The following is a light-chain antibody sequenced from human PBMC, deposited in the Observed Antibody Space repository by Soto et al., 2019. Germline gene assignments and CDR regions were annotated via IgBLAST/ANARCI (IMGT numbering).Light chain of an antibody. V-gene: IGKV3D-20*01. CDR2: GAS. J-gene: IGKJ2*01. CDR3: QLYRDSPPYT. CDR1: QSGPTTS. Sequence: VLTQSPVTLSLSPGERVTLSCGATQSGPTTSIVWYQHRPGLAPRLLVDGASRRATGIPDRFSGGGSHLIISRLEPEDFAVYYCQLYRDSPPYTFGQGTKVEIK.